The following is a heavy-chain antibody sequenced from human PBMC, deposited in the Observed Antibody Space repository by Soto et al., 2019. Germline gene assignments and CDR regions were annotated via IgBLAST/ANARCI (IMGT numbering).Heavy chain of an antibody. CDR2: LYYSGTT. D-gene: IGHD3-3*01. CDR3: ARGLSWSPYFES. J-gene: IGHJ4*02. V-gene: IGHV4-59*11. Sequence: QVQLQESGPGLVKPSETLSLTCTVSGASISTQSWNWIRQAPGKGLEWIGYLYYSGTTNYNPSLKSRVTISADTSMNQVSLKLTSVTAADTAVYFCARGLSWSPYFESWGQGILVTVSS. CDR1: GASISTQS.